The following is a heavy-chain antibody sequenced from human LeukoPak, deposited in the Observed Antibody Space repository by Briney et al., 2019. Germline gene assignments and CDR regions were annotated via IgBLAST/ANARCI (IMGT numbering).Heavy chain of an antibody. J-gene: IGHJ4*02. Sequence: ASVKVSCKASGYTVTSYGINWVRQAAGQGLEWMGWMNPNSGNTGYAQKFQGRVTITRNTSISTAYMELSSLRSEDTAVYSCARGPSWSGYSQPYYFDYWGQGTLVTVSS. CDR3: ARGPSWSGYSQPYYFDY. CDR1: GYTVTSYG. CDR2: MNPNSGNT. D-gene: IGHD3-3*01. V-gene: IGHV1-8*03.